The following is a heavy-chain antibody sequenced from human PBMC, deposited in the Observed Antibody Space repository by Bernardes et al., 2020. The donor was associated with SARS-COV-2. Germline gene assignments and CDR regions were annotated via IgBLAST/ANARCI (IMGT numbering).Heavy chain of an antibody. CDR2: IYTGGAT. V-gene: IGHV3-66*02. Sequence: GGSLRLSCAASGFTVSSNYMSWVRQAPGKGLEWVSVIYTGGATYYADSVKGRFTISRDDSKSTLYLQMNSLRAEDTALYFCARAMTAALYFDYWGQGSLVTVSS. J-gene: IGHJ4*02. CDR1: GFTVSSNY. CDR3: ARAMTAALYFDY.